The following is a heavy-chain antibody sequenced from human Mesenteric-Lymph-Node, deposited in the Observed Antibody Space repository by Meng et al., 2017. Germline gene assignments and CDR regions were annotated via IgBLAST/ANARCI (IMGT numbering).Heavy chain of an antibody. CDR2: INHSGST. J-gene: IGHJ4*02. CDR1: GGSFSGYY. V-gene: IGHV4-34*01. CDR3: ASSSFIVSLHY. Sequence: QVQLQQWGAGLLKPSETLSLTCAVYGGSFSGYYWSWIRQPPGKGLEWIGEINHSGSTNYNPSLKSRVTISVDTSKNQFSLKLSSVTAADTAVYYCASSSFIVSLHYWGQGTLVTVFS. D-gene: IGHD1-26*01.